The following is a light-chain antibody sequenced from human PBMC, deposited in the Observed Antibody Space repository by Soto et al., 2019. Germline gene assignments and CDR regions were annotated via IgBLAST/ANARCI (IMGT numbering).Light chain of an antibody. CDR1: QSVSTY. CDR2: DAS. V-gene: IGKV3-11*01. Sequence: DIVLTQSPATLSLSPGERATLSCWASQSVSTYLAWYQQKPGQAPRLLIYDASSRATGIPARFSGSGSGTDFPLTISSVEPEDFAVYYCQQRSNWITGGQGTRLEIK. J-gene: IGKJ5*01. CDR3: QQRSNWIT.